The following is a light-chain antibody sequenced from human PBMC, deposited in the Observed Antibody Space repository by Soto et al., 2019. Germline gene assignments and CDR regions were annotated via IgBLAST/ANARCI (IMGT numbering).Light chain of an antibody. V-gene: IGKV4-1*01. CDR1: QSVFYSGNNKNY. CDR3: QQYHTTPST. Sequence: DFVMAQSPDSLALSLGERANIDCKSSQSVFYSGNNKNYLAWYQQRPGQPPKLLIYWASTRESGVPDRFSGSGSGTDFTLNISNLQSEDVAVYYCQQYHTTPSTFGQGTRLEIK. CDR2: WAS. J-gene: IGKJ2*02.